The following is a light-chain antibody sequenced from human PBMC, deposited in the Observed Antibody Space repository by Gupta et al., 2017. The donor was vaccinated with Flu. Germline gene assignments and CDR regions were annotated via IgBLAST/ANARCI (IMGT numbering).Light chain of an antibody. CDR2: GNN. CDR3: QSYDSSLSGWV. V-gene: IGLV1-40*01. CDR1: SSSIGAGNA. Sequence: QSVLTQPPSVSGAPGQRVTIPRTGSSSSIGAGNAVHWYQQLPGTAPKLLIYGNNNRPSGVPDRFSGSKSGTSASLAITGLQPEDEADYYCQSYDSSLSGWVFGGGTKLTVL. J-gene: IGLJ3*02.